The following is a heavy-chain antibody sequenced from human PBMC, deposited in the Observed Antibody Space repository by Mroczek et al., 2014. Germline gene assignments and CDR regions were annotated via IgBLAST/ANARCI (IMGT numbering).Heavy chain of an antibody. V-gene: IGHV3-30*03. CDR1: GFTFSSYG. CDR3: APSGSYYNGAFDI. Sequence: QVQLVESGGGVVQPGRSLRLSCAASGFTFSSYGMHWVRQAPGKGLEWVAVISYDGSNKYYADSVKGRFTISRDNSKNTLYLQMNSLRAEDTAVYYCAPSGSYYNGAFDIWGQGTMVTVSS. D-gene: IGHD3-10*01. J-gene: IGHJ3*02. CDR2: ISYDGSNK.